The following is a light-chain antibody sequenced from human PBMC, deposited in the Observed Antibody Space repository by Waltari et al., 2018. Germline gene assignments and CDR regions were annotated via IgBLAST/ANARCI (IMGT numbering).Light chain of an antibody. CDR2: DVS. Sequence: QSALTQPRSVSGSPGQSVTISCTGTSSDVGRYNFVSWYQHHPGKAPKLMIYDVSKRPSGVPYRFSGSKSCNTASLTISGLQAEDEADYYCCSYAGTYTWVFGEGTKLTVL. CDR3: CSYAGTYTWV. V-gene: IGLV2-11*01. J-gene: IGLJ3*02. CDR1: SSDVGRYNF.